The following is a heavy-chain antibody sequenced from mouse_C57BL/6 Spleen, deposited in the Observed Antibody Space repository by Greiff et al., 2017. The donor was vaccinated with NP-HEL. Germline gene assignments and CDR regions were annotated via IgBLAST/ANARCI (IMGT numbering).Heavy chain of an antibody. D-gene: IGHD1-1*01. V-gene: IGHV1-53*01. CDR2: INPSNGGT. CDR3: ARFYYGSSYAMDY. CDR1: GYTFTSYW. J-gene: IGHJ4*01. Sequence: QVHVKQSGTELVKPGASVKLSCKASGYTFTSYWMHWVKQRPGQGLEWIGNINPSNGGTNYNEKFKSKATLTVDKSSRTAYMQLSSLTSEDSAVYYCARFYYGSSYAMDYWGQGTSVTVSS.